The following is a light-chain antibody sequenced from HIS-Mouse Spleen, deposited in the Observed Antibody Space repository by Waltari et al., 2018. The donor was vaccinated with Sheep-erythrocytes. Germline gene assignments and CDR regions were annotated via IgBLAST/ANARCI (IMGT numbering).Light chain of an antibody. V-gene: IGKV1-39*01. Sequence: DIQMTQPPSSLSASVGDRVTITCRSSQSISSSLNWYQQKPGKAPKLLIYAASSLQSGVPSRCSGSGAGAEFTLSISSLQPEDVATYYCQQSYSTPPTFGGGTKVEIK. CDR1: QSISSS. CDR2: AAS. J-gene: IGKJ4*01. CDR3: QQSYSTPPT.